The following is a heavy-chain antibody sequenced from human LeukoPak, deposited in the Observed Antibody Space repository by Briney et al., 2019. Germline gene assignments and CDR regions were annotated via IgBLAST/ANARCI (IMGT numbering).Heavy chain of an antibody. V-gene: IGHV1-69*01. CDR3: ASPYCSSTSCYTPTSFDY. Sequence: SVKVSCKASGGTFSSYAISWVRQAPGQGLEWMGGIIPIFGTANYAQKFQGRVTITADESTSTAYMELSSLRPEDTAVYYCASPYCSSTSCYTPTSFDYWGQGTLVTVSS. J-gene: IGHJ4*02. CDR1: GGTFSSYA. D-gene: IGHD2-2*02. CDR2: IIPIFGTA.